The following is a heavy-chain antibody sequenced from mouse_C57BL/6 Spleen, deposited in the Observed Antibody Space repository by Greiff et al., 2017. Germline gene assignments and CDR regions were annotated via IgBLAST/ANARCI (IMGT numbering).Heavy chain of an antibody. Sequence: VQLQQSGPELVKPGASVKISCKASGYAFSSSWMNWVKQRPGKGLEWIGRIYPGDGDTNYNGKFKGKDTLTADKSSSTAYMQLSSLTSEDSAVYFCARSYYYGSSYSYAMDYWGQGTSVTVSS. J-gene: IGHJ4*01. CDR3: ARSYYYGSSYSYAMDY. D-gene: IGHD1-1*01. V-gene: IGHV1-82*01. CDR1: GYAFSSSW. CDR2: IYPGDGDT.